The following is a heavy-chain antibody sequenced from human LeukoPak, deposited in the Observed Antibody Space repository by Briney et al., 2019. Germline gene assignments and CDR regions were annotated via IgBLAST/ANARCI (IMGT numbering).Heavy chain of an antibody. J-gene: IGHJ4*02. D-gene: IGHD3-9*01. CDR1: GFTFSNYW. Sequence: GGSLRLSCAASGFTFSNYWMTRVRQAPGKGLEWVASIKEDGSEKYYVDSVKGRFTISRDNARNSLYLQMNSLRAEDTAVYYCARGYYDILTGYHISPFDYWGQGTLVTVSS. V-gene: IGHV3-7*01. CDR3: ARGYYDILTGYHISPFDY. CDR2: IKEDGSEK.